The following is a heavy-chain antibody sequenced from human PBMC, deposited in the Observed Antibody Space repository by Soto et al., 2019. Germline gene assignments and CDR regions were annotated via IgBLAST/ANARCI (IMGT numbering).Heavy chain of an antibody. CDR1: GNIFVNYG. J-gene: IGHJ6*02. CDR3: VMVDNYVTPTPQDV. V-gene: IGHV1-18*01. Sequence: VQLVQSGDEVKKPGASGKVSCKASGNIFVNYGIAWVRQAPGQGLEWMGWISPYTGNTHSASKVQGRLTMTTDTSTSTAYMDLGSPTSDDTAVYYCVMVDNYVTPTPQDVWGQGTTVTVSS. CDR2: ISPYTGNT. D-gene: IGHD3-16*01.